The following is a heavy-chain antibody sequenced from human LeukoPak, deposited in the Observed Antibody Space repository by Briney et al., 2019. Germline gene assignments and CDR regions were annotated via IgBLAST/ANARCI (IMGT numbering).Heavy chain of an antibody. D-gene: IGHD3-10*01. V-gene: IGHV1-46*01. CDR1: GYTFTSYY. Sequence: GASVTVSCKSSGYTFTSYYMHWVRQAPGQGLEWMGIINPSGGSTSYAQKFQGRVTMIRDTTTSKVYIEMSSLRSADTAVYYCARGARTYYGSGSYYIEDYYYYYGMDVWRQGTTVTVSS. J-gene: IGHJ6*02. CDR2: INPSGGST. CDR3: ARGARTYYGSGSYYIEDYYYYYGMDV.